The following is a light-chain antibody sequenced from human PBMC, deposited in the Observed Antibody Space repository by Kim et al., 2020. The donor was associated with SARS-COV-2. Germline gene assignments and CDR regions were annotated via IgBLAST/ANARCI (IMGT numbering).Light chain of an antibody. CDR3: NSRDSTGKRWV. V-gene: IGLV3-19*01. Sequence: ALGQTVKTTCEVYSTRSYYASCYQQKPGQAPILVIYGRNNRPSGIPDRFSGSSSLNTASLTITGAQAEDEADYYCNSRDSTGKRWVFGTGTKVTVL. CDR2: GRN. J-gene: IGLJ1*01. CDR1: STRSYY.